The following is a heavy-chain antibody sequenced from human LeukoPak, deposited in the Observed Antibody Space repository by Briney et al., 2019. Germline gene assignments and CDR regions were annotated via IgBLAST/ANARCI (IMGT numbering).Heavy chain of an antibody. CDR3: ARVGSGWYDFDY. V-gene: IGHV3-53*04. Sequence: GGSLRLSCAASGFTVSSNYMSWVRQAPGKGLEWVSVIYSGSSSTYYTDSVKGRFTISRHNSENTLYLQMNSLRAEDTAVYYCARVGSGWYDFDYWGQGTLVTVSS. J-gene: IGHJ4*02. CDR2: IYSGSSST. D-gene: IGHD6-19*01. CDR1: GFTVSSNY.